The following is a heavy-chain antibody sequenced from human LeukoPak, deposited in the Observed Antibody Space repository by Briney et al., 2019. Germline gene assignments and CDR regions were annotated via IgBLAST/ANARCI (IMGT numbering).Heavy chain of an antibody. J-gene: IGHJ6*02. D-gene: IGHD6-13*01. CDR2: IYYSGST. Sequence: SETLSLTCTVSGGSISSYYWSWIRQPPGKGLEWIGYIYYSGSTNYNPSLKSRVTISVDTSKNQFSLKLSSVTAADTAVYYCARDPGYSSSWFNRPADYYGMDVWGQGTTVTVSS. V-gene: IGHV4-59*01. CDR3: ARDPGYSSSWFNRPADYYGMDV. CDR1: GGSISSYY.